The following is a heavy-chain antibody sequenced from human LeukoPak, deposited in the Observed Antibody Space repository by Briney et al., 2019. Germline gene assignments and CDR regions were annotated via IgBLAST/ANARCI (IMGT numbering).Heavy chain of an antibody. Sequence: GGSLRLSCAASGFTFSTYAMHWVRQAPGKGLEWVAVISYDGSIKYYADSVKGRFTISRDNSKNTLYLQMNSLRAEDTAVYYCARDCGPVSPMGYWGQGTLVTVSS. CDR2: ISYDGSIK. J-gene: IGHJ4*02. CDR3: ARDCGPVSPMGY. CDR1: GFTFSTYA. V-gene: IGHV3-30-3*01. D-gene: IGHD2-21*01.